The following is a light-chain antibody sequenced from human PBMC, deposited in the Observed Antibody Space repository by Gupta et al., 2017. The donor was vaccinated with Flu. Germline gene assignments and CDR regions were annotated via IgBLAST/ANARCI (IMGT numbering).Light chain of an antibody. CDR1: KLGDKY. Sequence: SYELTQPPSVSVSPGQTASITCSGDKLGDKYACWYQQKPGQSPVLVIYQDSKRPSGIPERFSGSNSGNTATLTISGTQAMDEADYYCQARDSSTEVFGGGTKLTVL. J-gene: IGLJ2*01. CDR2: QDS. CDR3: QARDSSTEV. V-gene: IGLV3-1*01.